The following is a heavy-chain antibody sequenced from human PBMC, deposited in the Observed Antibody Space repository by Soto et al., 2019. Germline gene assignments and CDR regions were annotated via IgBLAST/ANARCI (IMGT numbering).Heavy chain of an antibody. CDR1: GYTFNRHY. CDR3: AQLRGVGLTRSSFDY. Sequence: QVQLVQSGAEVRKPGASVKVSCKASGYTFNRHYIQWVRQAPGQGLEWMGMIDPSGGDTNYAKKFQGRVTLTSDTSTSTVYLELSSLRSADTAVYYCAQLRGVGLTRSSFDYWCPGTLVIVSS. D-gene: IGHD1-26*01. V-gene: IGHV1-46*02. J-gene: IGHJ4*02. CDR2: IDPSGGDT.